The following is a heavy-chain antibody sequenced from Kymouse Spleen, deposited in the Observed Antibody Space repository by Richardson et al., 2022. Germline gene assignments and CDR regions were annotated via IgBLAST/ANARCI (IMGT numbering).Heavy chain of an antibody. CDR2: IYYSGST. CDR3: ARVGAPYYYYGMDV. Sequence: QVQLQESGPGLVKPSETLSLTCTVSGGSISSYYWSWIRQPPGKGLEWIGYIYYSGSTNYNPSLKSRVTISVDTSKNQFSLKLSSVTAADTAVYYCARVGAPYYYYGMDVWGQGTTVTVSS. J-gene: IGHJ6*02. CDR1: GGSISSYY. D-gene: IGHD1-26*01. V-gene: IGHV4-59*01.